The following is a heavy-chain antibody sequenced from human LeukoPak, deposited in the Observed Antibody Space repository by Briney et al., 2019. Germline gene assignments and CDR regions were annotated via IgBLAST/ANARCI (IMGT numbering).Heavy chain of an antibody. CDR2: ISYDGINK. V-gene: IGHV3-30-3*01. CDR1: GFTFSSSS. D-gene: IGHD5-24*01. Sequence: GGSLRLSCAASGFTFSSSSLHWVRQAPGRGLEWVALISYDGINKYYADSIKGRFTISRDNAKNTLYLQLNSLRAEDTAVYYCARDPRDGHDSPPDYWGQGTLVTVSS. J-gene: IGHJ4*02. CDR3: ARDPRDGHDSPPDY.